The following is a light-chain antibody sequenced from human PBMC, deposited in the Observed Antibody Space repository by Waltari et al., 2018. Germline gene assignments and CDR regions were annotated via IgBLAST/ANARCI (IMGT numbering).Light chain of an antibody. Sequence: QSALTQPASVSGSPGQSITISCTGTSSYLASYNLFSWYQQHPGKAPKLIIYEANKRPSGVSSRFSGSKSGNTASLTISGPQAEDEANYYCYAYAGTRGVFGTGTKVTVL. CDR2: EAN. J-gene: IGLJ1*01. V-gene: IGLV2-23*01. CDR1: SSYLASYNL. CDR3: YAYAGTRGV.